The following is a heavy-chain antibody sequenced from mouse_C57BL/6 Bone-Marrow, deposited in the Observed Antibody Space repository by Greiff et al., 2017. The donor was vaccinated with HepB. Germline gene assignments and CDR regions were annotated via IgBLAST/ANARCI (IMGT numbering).Heavy chain of an antibody. Sequence: QVQLQQPGAELVKPGASVKLSCKASGYTFTSYWMHWVKQRPGQGLEWIGMIHPNSGSTNYNEKFKSKATLTVDKSSSTAYMQLISLTSEDSAVYYCASFDGYYLDYWGQGTTLTVSS. V-gene: IGHV1-64*01. CDR3: ASFDGYYLDY. J-gene: IGHJ2*01. CDR1: GYTFTSYW. D-gene: IGHD2-3*01. CDR2: IHPNSGST.